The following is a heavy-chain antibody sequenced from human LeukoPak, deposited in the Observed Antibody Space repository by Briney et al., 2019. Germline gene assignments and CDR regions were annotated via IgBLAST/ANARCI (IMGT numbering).Heavy chain of an antibody. D-gene: IGHD5-12*01. CDR1: GGTFSSYA. CDR3: ARSGIVATIGEDYHYYGMDV. J-gene: IGHJ6*04. V-gene: IGHV1-69*13. Sequence: SVKVSCKASGGTFSSYAISWVRQAPGQGLEWMGGIIPIFGTANYAQKFQGRVTITADESTSTAYMELSSLRSEDTAVYYCARSGIVATIGEDYHYYGMDVWGKGTTVTVSS. CDR2: IIPIFGTA.